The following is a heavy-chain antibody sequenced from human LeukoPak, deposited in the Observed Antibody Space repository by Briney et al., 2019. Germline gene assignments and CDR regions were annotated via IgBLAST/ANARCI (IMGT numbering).Heavy chain of an antibody. V-gene: IGHV4-39*01. Sequence: SETLSLTCTVSGGSIRITSYYWGWIRQPPGKGLEWLGSVHYSGSTYENPSLKSRVTISVDTSKNQFSLKLISVTAADTAVYYCARRSTVAGRGRFDPWGQGTLVTVSS. CDR2: VHYSGST. D-gene: IGHD6-19*01. CDR1: GGSIRITSYY. CDR3: ARRSTVAGRGRFDP. J-gene: IGHJ5*02.